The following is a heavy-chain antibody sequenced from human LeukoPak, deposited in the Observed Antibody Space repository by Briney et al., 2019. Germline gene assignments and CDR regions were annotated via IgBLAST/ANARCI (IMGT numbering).Heavy chain of an antibody. J-gene: IGHJ6*03. CDR2: INRDGSST. D-gene: IGHD3-10*01. V-gene: IGHV3-74*01. CDR3: ARGRLLWFGESTYYMDV. Sequence: GGSLRLSCAASGFTFSSYWMHWVRQAPGKGLVWVSRINRDGSSTSYADSVKGRFTISRDNAKNTLYLQMNSPRAEDTAVYYCARGRLLWFGESTYYMDVWGKGTTVTVSS. CDR1: GFTFSSYW.